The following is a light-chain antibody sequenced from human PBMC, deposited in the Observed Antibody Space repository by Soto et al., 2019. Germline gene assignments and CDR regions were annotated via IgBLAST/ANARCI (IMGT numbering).Light chain of an antibody. CDR1: SSDVGAYDF. J-gene: IGLJ2*01. V-gene: IGLV2-14*01. Sequence: SVLTQPASVSGSPGQSITISCTGTSSDVGAYDFVSWYQHSPGKAPKLVTFDVTHRPPGISDRFAGSKSANTASLTISGLQAADEAFYYCSSYTTRSTLVFGGGTQLTVL. CDR3: SSYTTRSTLV. CDR2: DVT.